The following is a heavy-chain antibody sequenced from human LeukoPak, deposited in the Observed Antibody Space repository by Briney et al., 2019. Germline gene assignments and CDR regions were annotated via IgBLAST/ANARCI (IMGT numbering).Heavy chain of an antibody. CDR2: IYTTGST. CDR1: GGSFSGYY. J-gene: IGHJ3*02. D-gene: IGHD2/OR15-2a*01. Sequence: PSETLSLTCAVYGGSFSGYYWSWIRQPAGKGLEWIGRIYTTGSTNYNPSLKSRVTMSVDTSKNQFSLKLSSVTAADTAVYYCARLSPRTAALDIWGQGTMVTVSS. CDR3: ARLSPRTAALDI. V-gene: IGHV4-59*10.